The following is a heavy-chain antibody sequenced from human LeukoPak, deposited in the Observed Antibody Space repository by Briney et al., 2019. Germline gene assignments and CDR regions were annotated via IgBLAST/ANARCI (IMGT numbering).Heavy chain of an antibody. D-gene: IGHD2-15*01. J-gene: IGHJ6*04. CDR3: ARDGVVATYLNGMDV. Sequence: PGGSLRLSCAASGFTFSSYWMSWVRQAPGKGLEWVANIKKDGSEKYYVDSVKGRFTISRDNAKNSLYLQMNSLRAEDTAVYYCARDGVVATYLNGMDVWGKGTTVTVSS. CDR2: IKKDGSEK. V-gene: IGHV3-7*01. CDR1: GFTFSSYW.